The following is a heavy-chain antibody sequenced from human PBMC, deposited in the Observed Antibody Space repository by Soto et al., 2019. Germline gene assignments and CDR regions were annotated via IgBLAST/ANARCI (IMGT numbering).Heavy chain of an antibody. V-gene: IGHV3-15*07. CDR3: TTYRHSGSYPPVDY. D-gene: IGHD1-26*01. CDR2: IKSKTDGGTT. J-gene: IGHJ4*02. CDR1: GFTFSNAW. Sequence: GGSLRLSCAASGFTFSNAWMNWVRQAPGKGLEWVGRIKSKTDGGTTDYAAPVKGRFTISRDDSKNTLYLQMNSLKTEDTAVYYCTTYRHSGSYPPVDYWGQGTLVTVSS.